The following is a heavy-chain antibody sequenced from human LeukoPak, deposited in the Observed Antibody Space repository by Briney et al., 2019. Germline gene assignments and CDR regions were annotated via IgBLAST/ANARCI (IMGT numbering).Heavy chain of an antibody. CDR3: ATAPAYSSGWRFDY. J-gene: IGHJ4*02. Sequence: GASVKVSCKASGYTFTSYHMHWVRQAPGQGLEWMGWISAYNGNTNYAQKLQGRVTMTTDTSTSTAYMELRSLRSDDTAVYYCATAPAYSSGWRFDYWGQGTLVTVSS. CDR1: GYTFTSYH. D-gene: IGHD6-19*01. CDR2: ISAYNGNT. V-gene: IGHV1-18*04.